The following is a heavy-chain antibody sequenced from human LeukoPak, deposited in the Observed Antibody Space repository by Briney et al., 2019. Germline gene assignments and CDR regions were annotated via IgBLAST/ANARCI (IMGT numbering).Heavy chain of an antibody. D-gene: IGHD6-13*01. CDR1: GFTFSSYG. CDR2: ISYDGRHK. Sequence: QPGRSLRLSCVASGFTFSSYGMHWVRQAPGKGLEWVAVISYDGRHKYYADSVKGRFTISRDNSKNTLYLQMNSLRAEDTARYYCARVPSIAAVGIRLDYWGQGTLVTVSS. CDR3: ARVPSIAAVGIRLDY. V-gene: IGHV3-30*03. J-gene: IGHJ4*02.